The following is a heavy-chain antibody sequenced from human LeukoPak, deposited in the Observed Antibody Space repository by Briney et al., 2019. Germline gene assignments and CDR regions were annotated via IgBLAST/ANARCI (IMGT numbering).Heavy chain of an antibody. CDR3: ARDGDCSSDSCYFDY. V-gene: IGHV4-31*03. CDR1: GGSISSSAYY. Sequence: PSETLSLTCTVSGGSISSSAYYWSWIRQHPGKGLEWIGYIYYSGITYYNPSLKSRVTITVDTSKNQFSLNLSSVTAADTAVYYCARDGDCSSDSCYFDYWGQGILVTVSS. D-gene: IGHD2-2*01. CDR2: IYYSGIT. J-gene: IGHJ4*02.